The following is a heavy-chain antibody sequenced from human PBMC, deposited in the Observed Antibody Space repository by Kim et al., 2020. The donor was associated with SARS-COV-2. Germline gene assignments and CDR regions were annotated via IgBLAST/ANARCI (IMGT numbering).Heavy chain of an antibody. V-gene: IGHV3-9*01. CDR3: AKVRYGDDGGFDF. Sequence: YADSVKGRLTITRDNAKNSLYLQMNSLRAEDTALYYCAKVRYGDDGGFDFWGQGTLVTVSS. D-gene: IGHD4-17*01. J-gene: IGHJ4*02.